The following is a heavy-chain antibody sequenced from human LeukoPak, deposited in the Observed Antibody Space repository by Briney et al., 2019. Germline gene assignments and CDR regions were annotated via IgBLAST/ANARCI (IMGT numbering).Heavy chain of an antibody. CDR2: IKQDGSDK. V-gene: IGHV3-7*01. D-gene: IGHD1-7*01. J-gene: IGHJ6*03. CDR3: ARVLTGTPLSDYMDV. CDR1: GFNFSSHW. Sequence: GGSLRLSYAASGFNFSSHWMSWVRLAPGKELEWVASIKQDGSDKYYVDSVRGRFTISRDNAKNTLYLQMNSLRAEDTAVYYCARVLTGTPLSDYMDVWGKGTTVTVSS.